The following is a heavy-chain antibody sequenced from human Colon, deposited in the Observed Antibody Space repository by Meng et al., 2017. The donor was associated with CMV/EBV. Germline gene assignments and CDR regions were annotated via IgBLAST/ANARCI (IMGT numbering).Heavy chain of an antibody. Sequence: PGGSLRLSCDASRFAFSTYAMSWARQAPGKGLEWVSTISVHSTHYADSVRGRFTISRDNSKNTLYLQMNSLRAEDTAVYYCDGSDYWGQGTLVTVSS. CDR3: DGSDY. CDR2: ISVHST. J-gene: IGHJ4*02. CDR1: RFAFSTYA. D-gene: IGHD5-24*01. V-gene: IGHV3-23*01.